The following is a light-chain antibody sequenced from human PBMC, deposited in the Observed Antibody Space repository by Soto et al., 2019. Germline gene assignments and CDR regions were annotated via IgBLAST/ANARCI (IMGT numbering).Light chain of an antibody. V-gene: IGLV1-44*01. CDR2: NDY. CDR3: EAWDDSLNGAV. Sequence: QSVLTQPPSTSGTPGQSVTISCSGSNSNIGRNPVNWYQKLPGTAPKLFIYNDYQRPSGVPDRFSGSKSGTSASLAISGLQYEDEADYYCEAWDDSLNGAVFGGGTQLTVL. J-gene: IGLJ7*01. CDR1: NSNIGRNP.